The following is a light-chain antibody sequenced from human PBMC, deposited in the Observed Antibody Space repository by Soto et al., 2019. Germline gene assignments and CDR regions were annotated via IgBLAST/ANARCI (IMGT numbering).Light chain of an antibody. Sequence: DIVMTQSPDSLAVSLGERATINCKSSQSVLYSSNNKNYLAWYQQKPGQPPKLLIYWASTRESGVPDRFSGSGSGTYFTLTISSLQAEDVAVYYCQQYYSTPDTFGQGTKLEIK. CDR3: QQYYSTPDT. CDR2: WAS. J-gene: IGKJ2*01. V-gene: IGKV4-1*01. CDR1: QSVLYSSNNKNY.